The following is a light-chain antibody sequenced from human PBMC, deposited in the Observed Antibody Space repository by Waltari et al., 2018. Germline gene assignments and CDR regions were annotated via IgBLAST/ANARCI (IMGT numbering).Light chain of an antibody. Sequence: QLVLTQSPSASASLGASVKLTCTLSSGHSTNVIAWLQKRPENGPRYLMKVNSDGSHNKGEEIPDRFSGSSSGAERYLTISSLQSEDEADYYCQTGGHGTWVFGGGTKLTVL. CDR2: VNSDGSH. CDR1: SGHSTNV. J-gene: IGLJ3*02. CDR3: QTGGHGTWV. V-gene: IGLV4-69*01.